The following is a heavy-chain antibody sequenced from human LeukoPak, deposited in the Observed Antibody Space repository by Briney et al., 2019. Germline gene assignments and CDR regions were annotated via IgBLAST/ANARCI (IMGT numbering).Heavy chain of an antibody. J-gene: IGHJ4*02. V-gene: IGHV3-11*06. CDR1: GFIFGDYY. CDR2: ISSGTINHS. CDR3: AREGSMRYSSSWYDY. D-gene: IGHD6-13*01. Sequence: GGSLRLSCKASGFIFGDYYMNWIRQAPGKGLECLSYISSGTINHSNYADSVKGRFTISRDNAKNSLYLQMNSLRAEDTAVYYCAREGSMRYSSSWYDYWGQGTLVTVSS.